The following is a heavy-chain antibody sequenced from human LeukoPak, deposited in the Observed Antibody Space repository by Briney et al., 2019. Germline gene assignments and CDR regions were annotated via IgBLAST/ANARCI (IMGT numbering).Heavy chain of an antibody. J-gene: IGHJ4*02. V-gene: IGHV1-8*02. CDR1: GYTFTCYY. CDR2: MNPNSGNT. CDR3: ASALYYDSSGYYADY. Sequence: ASVKVSCKASGYTFTCYYMHWVRQAPGQGLEWMGWMNPNSGNTGYAQKFQGRVTMTRNTSISTAYMELSSLRSEDTAVYYCASALYYDSSGYYADYWGQGTLVTVSS. D-gene: IGHD3-22*01.